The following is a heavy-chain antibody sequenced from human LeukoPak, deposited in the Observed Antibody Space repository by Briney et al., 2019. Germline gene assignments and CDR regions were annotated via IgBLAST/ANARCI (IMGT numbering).Heavy chain of an antibody. Sequence: GGSLRLSCAASGFTFSSYAMSWVRQAPGKGLEWVSAISGSGGSTYYADSVKGRFTISRDNPKNTLYLQMNSLRAEDTAVYYCAKVLSPWGYSSSEPYDYWGQGTLVTVSS. CDR1: GFTFSSYA. J-gene: IGHJ4*02. D-gene: IGHD6-6*01. V-gene: IGHV3-23*01. CDR3: AKVLSPWGYSSSEPYDY. CDR2: ISGSGGST.